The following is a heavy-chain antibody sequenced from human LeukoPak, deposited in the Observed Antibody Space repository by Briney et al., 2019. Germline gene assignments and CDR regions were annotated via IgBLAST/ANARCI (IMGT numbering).Heavy chain of an antibody. CDR3: AKEAGYCSSTSCYWDA. Sequence: SGGSLRLSCAASGFTFSTYWMSWVRQAPGKGLEWVAVIWYDGSNKYYADSVKGRFTISRDNSKNTLYLQMNSLRAEDTAVYYCAKEAGYCSSTSCYWDAWGQGTLVTVSS. D-gene: IGHD2-2*01. CDR1: GFTFSTYW. J-gene: IGHJ5*02. V-gene: IGHV3-33*06. CDR2: IWYDGSNK.